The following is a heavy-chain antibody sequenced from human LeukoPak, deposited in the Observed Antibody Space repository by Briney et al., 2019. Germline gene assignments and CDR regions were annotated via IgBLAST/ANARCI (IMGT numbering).Heavy chain of an antibody. Sequence: SETLSLTCTVSGGSISSYYWSWIRQPPGKGLEWIGYVYYTGSTVYNPSVKSRVTISVDTSKNQFSLKLSSASAADTAVYYCARGGAGIAPAPWGQGTLVTVSS. D-gene: IGHD6-13*01. CDR2: VYYTGST. CDR3: ARGGAGIAPAP. J-gene: IGHJ3*01. V-gene: IGHV4-59*01. CDR1: GGSISSYY.